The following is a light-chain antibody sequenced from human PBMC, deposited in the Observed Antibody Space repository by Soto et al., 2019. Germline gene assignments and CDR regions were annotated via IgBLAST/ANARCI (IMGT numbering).Light chain of an antibody. V-gene: IGKV1-5*01. CDR3: QQYSSYWT. CDR1: QSSSSW. Sequence: EIQMNKSPSTLSAYVGDRVTITGRASQSSSSWLAWYQQQPGKAPKLLIYDASSLESGVPSRFSGSGSGTEFTLTISSLQPDDFATYYCQQYSSYWTFGQGTNVDI. J-gene: IGKJ1*01. CDR2: DAS.